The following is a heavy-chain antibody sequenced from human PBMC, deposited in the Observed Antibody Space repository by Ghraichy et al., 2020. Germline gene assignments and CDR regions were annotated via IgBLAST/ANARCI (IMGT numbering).Heavy chain of an antibody. J-gene: IGHJ6*02. Sequence: GGSLRLSCAASGFTFSSYAMSWVRQAPGKGLEWVSAISGSGGSTYYADSVKGRFTISRDNSKNTLYLQMNSLRAEDTAVYYCAKDLDVVVPAERFYYGMDVWGQGTTVTVSS. D-gene: IGHD2-2*01. CDR1: GFTFSSYA. V-gene: IGHV3-23*01. CDR2: ISGSGGST. CDR3: AKDLDVVVPAERFYYGMDV.